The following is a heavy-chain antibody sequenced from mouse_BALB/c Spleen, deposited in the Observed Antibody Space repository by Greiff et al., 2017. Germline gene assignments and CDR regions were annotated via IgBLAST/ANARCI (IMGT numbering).Heavy chain of an antibody. J-gene: IGHJ2*01. V-gene: IGHV5-6-5*01. Sequence: EVKLMESGGGLVKPGGSLKLSCAASGFTFSSYAMSWVRQTPEKRLEWVASISSGGSTYYPDSVKGRFTISRDNARNILYLQMSSLRSEDTAMYYCARGHYCGSHYFDYWGQGTTLTVSS. CDR1: GFTFSSYA. CDR2: ISSGGST. D-gene: IGHD1-1*01. CDR3: ARGHYCGSHYFDY.